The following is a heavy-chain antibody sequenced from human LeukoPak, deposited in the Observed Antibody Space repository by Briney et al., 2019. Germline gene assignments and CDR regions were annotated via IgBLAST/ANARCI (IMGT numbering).Heavy chain of an antibody. CDR1: GGTFSSYA. V-gene: IGHV1-69*06. CDR3: ARAQLGYQLLLDY. Sequence: SVKVSCKASGGTFSSYAISWVRQAPGQGLEWMGGIIPISGTANYARKFQGRVTITADKSTSTAYMELSSLRSEDTAVYYCARAQLGYQLLLDYWGQGTLVTVSS. J-gene: IGHJ4*02. CDR2: IIPISGTA. D-gene: IGHD2-2*01.